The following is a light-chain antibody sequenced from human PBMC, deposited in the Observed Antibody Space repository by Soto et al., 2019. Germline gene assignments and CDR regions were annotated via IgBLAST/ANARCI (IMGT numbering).Light chain of an antibody. CDR2: ANK. CDR1: TSNIGAGFD. CDR3: QSYDNSLSGVV. V-gene: IGLV1-40*01. J-gene: IGLJ3*02. Sequence: QSVLTQPPSVSGAPGQRITISCTGSTSNIGAGFDVHWYQQLPGTAPKLLIYANKNRPSGVPDRFSGSKSGTSASLAVTGLQAEDEADYYCQSYDNSLSGVVFGGGTKLTVL.